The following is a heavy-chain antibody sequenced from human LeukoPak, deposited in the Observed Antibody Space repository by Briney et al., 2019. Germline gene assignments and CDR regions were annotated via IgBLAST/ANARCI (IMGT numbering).Heavy chain of an antibody. CDR2: IYYSGST. Sequence: SETLPLTCTVSGGSISSSSYYWGWIRQPPGKGLEWIGSIYYSGSTYYNPSLKSRVTISVDTSKNQFSLKLSSVTAADTAVYYCASYDYYDSSGDDYWGQGTLVTVSS. CDR3: ASYDYYDSSGDDY. V-gene: IGHV4-39*01. J-gene: IGHJ4*02. D-gene: IGHD3-22*01. CDR1: GGSISSSSYY.